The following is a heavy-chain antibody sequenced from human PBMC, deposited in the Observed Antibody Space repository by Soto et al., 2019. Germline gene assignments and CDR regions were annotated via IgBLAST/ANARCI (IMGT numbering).Heavy chain of an antibody. CDR3: ARRAGIAVAGTPVDY. CDR2: IYYSGST. Sequence: QLQLQESGPGLVKPSETLSLTCTVSGGSISSSSYYWGWIRQPPGKGLEWIGSIYYSGSTYYNPSLNGRVTIAVDTSKNQFSLKLSSVTAADTAVYYCARRAGIAVAGTPVDYWGQGTLVTVSS. D-gene: IGHD6-19*01. J-gene: IGHJ4*02. V-gene: IGHV4-39*01. CDR1: GGSISSSSYY.